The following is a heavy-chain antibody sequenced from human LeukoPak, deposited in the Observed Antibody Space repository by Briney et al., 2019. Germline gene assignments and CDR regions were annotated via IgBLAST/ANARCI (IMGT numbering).Heavy chain of an antibody. CDR2: ISSSGSTI. CDR1: GFTVSSNY. Sequence: GGSLRLSCVASGFTVSSNYMSWVRQAPGKGLEWVSYISSSGSTIYYADSVKGRFTISRDNAKNSLYLQMNSLRAEDTAVYYCAELGITMIGGVWGKGTTVTISS. V-gene: IGHV3-48*03. D-gene: IGHD3-10*02. J-gene: IGHJ6*04. CDR3: AELGITMIGGV.